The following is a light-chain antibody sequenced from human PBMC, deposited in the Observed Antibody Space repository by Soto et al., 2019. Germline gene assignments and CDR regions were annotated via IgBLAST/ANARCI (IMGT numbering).Light chain of an antibody. CDR1: QSVDNY. Sequence: EIVLTQSPATLSLSPGERATLSCRASQSVDNYLDWYQQKPGQAPRLLIYESSNRATGIPARFSGSGSGTDFRLTISSLEPEDFAVYYCQQYKNWPPLTFGGGTKVEIK. CDR3: QQYKNWPPLT. CDR2: ESS. J-gene: IGKJ4*01. V-gene: IGKV3-11*01.